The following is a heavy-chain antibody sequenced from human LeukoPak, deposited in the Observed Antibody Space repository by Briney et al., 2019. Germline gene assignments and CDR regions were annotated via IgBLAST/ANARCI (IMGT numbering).Heavy chain of an antibody. CDR1: GGSFSGYY. Sequence: SETLSLTCAVYGGSFSGYYWSWIRQPPGKGLEWIGEINHSGSTNYNPSLKSRVTISVDTSKNQFSLKLSSVTAADTAVYYCAREVRFPLGWFDPWGQGTLVTVSS. CDR2: INHSGST. CDR3: AREVRFPLGWFDP. V-gene: IGHV4-34*01. J-gene: IGHJ5*02. D-gene: IGHD3-3*01.